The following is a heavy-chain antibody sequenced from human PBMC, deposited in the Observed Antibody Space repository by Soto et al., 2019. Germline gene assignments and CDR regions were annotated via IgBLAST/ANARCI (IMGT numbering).Heavy chain of an antibody. CDR3: ARGNVVAIDY. D-gene: IGHD2-21*01. CDR1: GGSISRGGYS. J-gene: IGHJ4*02. CDR2: IYHSGST. V-gene: IGHV4-30-2*01. Sequence: PSETLSLTCAVSGGSISRGGYSWRWIRQPPGKGLEWIGYIYHSGSTYYNPSLKSRVTISVDRSKNQFSLKLSSVTAADTAVYYCARGNVVAIDYWGQGTLVTVSS.